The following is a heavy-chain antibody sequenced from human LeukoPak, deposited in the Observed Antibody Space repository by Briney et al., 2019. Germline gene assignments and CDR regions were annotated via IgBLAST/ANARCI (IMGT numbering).Heavy chain of an antibody. CDR3: ARSPSYCGGDCYSFYFDY. CDR1: GGSFSGYY. J-gene: IGHJ4*02. Sequence: PSETLSLTCAVYGGSFSGYYWSWIRQPPGKGLEWIGEINHSGSTNYNPSLKSRVTISVDTSKNQFSLKLSSVTAAGTAVYYCARSPSYCGGDCYSFYFDYWGQGTLVTVSS. V-gene: IGHV4-34*01. D-gene: IGHD2-21*02. CDR2: INHSGST.